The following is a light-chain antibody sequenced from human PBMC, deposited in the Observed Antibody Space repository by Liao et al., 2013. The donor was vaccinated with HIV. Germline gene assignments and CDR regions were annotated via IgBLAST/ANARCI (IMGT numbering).Light chain of an antibody. CDR3: QTWDSSNMI. CDR2: YDA. J-gene: IGLJ2*01. Sequence: SYVLTQPPSVSVDPGKTATITCGGHYIRGRLVQWYQQRPGQAPVPVIFYDAVRPSGIPDRFSGSQSGNTATLTISGTQTLDEAVYYCQTWDSSNMIFGGGTEADRP. CDR1: YIRGRL. V-gene: IGLV3-21*01.